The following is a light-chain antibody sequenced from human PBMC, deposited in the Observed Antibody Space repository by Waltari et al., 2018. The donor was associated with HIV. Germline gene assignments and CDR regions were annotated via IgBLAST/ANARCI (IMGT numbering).Light chain of an antibody. Sequence: SYVLTQPPSVSVAPGQTARITCEGNKIGSESVHWYQQRPGQAPVVVIYHDRDRPSGIPERFSGSNSGNTATLTITRVEAGDEADYYCQLFQCCSNWVFGGGTKLTVL. J-gene: IGLJ3*02. CDR2: HDR. V-gene: IGLV3-21*01. CDR1: KIGSES. CDR3: QLFQCCSNWV.